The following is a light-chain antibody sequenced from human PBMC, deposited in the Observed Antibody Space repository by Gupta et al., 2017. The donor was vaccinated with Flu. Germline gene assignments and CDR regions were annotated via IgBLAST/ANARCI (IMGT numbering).Light chain of an antibody. V-gene: IGKV3-15*01. CDR2: GAS. CDR3: HQCHKWPYT. Sequence: EIVMTQSPLTLSVSPGESATLSCRASQSVNTNLIWYQQRPGQAPRLLIYGASTRTTGISDRFSGSGSGTELTLTISDVQSEDAAVYYCHQCHKWPYTFGQGTKLEIK. J-gene: IGKJ2*01. CDR1: QSVNTN.